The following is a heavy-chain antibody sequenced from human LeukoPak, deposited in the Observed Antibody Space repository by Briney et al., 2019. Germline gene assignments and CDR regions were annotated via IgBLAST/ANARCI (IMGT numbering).Heavy chain of an antibody. V-gene: IGHV1-8*01. CDR1: GYTFTSYD. D-gene: IGHD4-17*01. J-gene: IGHJ4*02. Sequence: ASVKVSCKASGYTFTSYDINWVRQATGQGLEWMGWMNPNSGNTGYAQKFQGRVTMTRNTSISTAYMELSSLRSEDTAVYYCARELMTQDYGTDWGQGTLVTVSS. CDR3: ARELMTQDYGTD. CDR2: MNPNSGNT.